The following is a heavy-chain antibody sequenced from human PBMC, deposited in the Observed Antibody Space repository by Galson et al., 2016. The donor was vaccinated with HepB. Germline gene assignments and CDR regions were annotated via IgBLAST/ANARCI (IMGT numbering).Heavy chain of an antibody. V-gene: IGHV1-18*01. CDR1: GYSFPSFA. CDR3: ARGSKTAGVN. CDR2: ISGYNGNT. Sequence: SVKVSCKASGYSFPSFAITWVRQAPGQGLEWKGWISGYNGNTNYAQNLQGRITMTIEPSTNTAYMELRSLTSDDTAVYFCARGSKTAGVNWGQGTLVTVSS. J-gene: IGHJ1*01. D-gene: IGHD6-19*01.